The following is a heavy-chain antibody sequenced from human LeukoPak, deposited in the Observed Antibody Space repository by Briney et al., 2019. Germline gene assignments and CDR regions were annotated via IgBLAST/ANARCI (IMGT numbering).Heavy chain of an antibody. D-gene: IGHD6-19*01. Sequence: GASVEVSCKASGYTFTSYYMHWVRQAPGQGLEWMGIINPSGGSTSCAQKFQGRVTMTRDTSTSTVYMELSSLRSEDTAVYYCAREDSSGWYVFDYWGQGTLVTVSS. V-gene: IGHV1-46*01. J-gene: IGHJ4*02. CDR3: AREDSSGWYVFDY. CDR2: INPSGGST. CDR1: GYTFTSYY.